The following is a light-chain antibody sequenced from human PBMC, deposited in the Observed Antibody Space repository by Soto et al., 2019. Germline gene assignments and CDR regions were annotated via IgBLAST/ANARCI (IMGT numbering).Light chain of an antibody. V-gene: IGLV2-8*01. CDR2: DVS. J-gene: IGLJ2*01. CDR1: SSDVGGYNY. Sequence: QSALTQPPSASGSPGQSVTISCTGTSSDVGGYNYVSWYQQHPGKAPKLTIYDVSQRPSGVPDRFSGSKSGNTASLTVSGLQTDDEADYYCSSYAGGNNLLFGGGTKLTVL. CDR3: SSYAGGNNLL.